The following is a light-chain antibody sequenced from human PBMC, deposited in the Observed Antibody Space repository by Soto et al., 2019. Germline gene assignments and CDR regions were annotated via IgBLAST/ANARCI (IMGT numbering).Light chain of an antibody. J-gene: IGKJ5*01. Sequence: IVLTQSPATLSLSPGERATLSCRASQSVSSYLAWYQKKPGQAPRLLIYDASNRATGIPARFSGSGSGTDFTLTISSQEPEDFAVYYCQQRSNWPITFGQGTRLEIK. CDR1: QSVSSY. V-gene: IGKV3-11*01. CDR3: QQRSNWPIT. CDR2: DAS.